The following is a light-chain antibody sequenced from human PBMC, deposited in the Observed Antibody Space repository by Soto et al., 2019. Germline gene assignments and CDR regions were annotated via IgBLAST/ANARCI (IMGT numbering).Light chain of an antibody. Sequence: QSALTQPASVSGSPGQSITISCTGTSSDVGGYNYVSWYQQHPGKVPKLMIYDVSNRPSGVSNRFSGSKSDNTASLTISGLQAEDEADYYCSSYTSSSTLVFGGGTKLTV. V-gene: IGLV2-14*01. CDR2: DVS. CDR1: SSDVGGYNY. CDR3: SSYTSSSTLV. J-gene: IGLJ2*01.